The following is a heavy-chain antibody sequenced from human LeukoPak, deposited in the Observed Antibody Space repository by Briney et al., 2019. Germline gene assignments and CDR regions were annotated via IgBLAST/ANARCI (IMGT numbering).Heavy chain of an antibody. D-gene: IGHD5-24*01. CDR2: IIPIFNTT. CDR1: GGTFSYYA. V-gene: IGHV1-69*13. J-gene: IGHJ3*02. CDR3: ARDRGGYNFGGAFDI. Sequence: SVKVSCKASGGTFSYYAITWVRQAPGQRLEWMGGIIPIFNTTNYAQRFQDRVTTTADESTNTAYMELSSLTSEDTAVYYCARDRGGYNFGGAFDIWGQGTMVAVSS.